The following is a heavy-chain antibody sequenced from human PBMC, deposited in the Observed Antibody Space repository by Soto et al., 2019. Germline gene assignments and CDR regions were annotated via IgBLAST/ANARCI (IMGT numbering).Heavy chain of an antibody. CDR1: GYTLTELS. J-gene: IGHJ4*02. CDR2: ISAYNGNT. V-gene: IGHV1-18*01. Sequence: GASVKVSCKVSGYTLTELSMHWVRQAPGQGLEWMGWISAYNGNTNYAQKLQGRVTMTTDTSTSTAYMELRSLRSDDTAVYYCARDLPPVDYWGQGTLVT. CDR3: ARDLPPVDY.